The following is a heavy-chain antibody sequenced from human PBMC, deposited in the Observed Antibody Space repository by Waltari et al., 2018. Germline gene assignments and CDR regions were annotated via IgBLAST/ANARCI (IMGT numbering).Heavy chain of an antibody. CDR3: ARSYQSGSYWDY. Sequence: QVQLVQSGAEVKKHGASVKVSCKASGYAFTRHYMPWVRQAPGQGLEWMGWIHPNSGDTYYAQKFQGRVTMTRDTSITTAFMDLSRLRSDDTAVYYCARSYQSGSYWDYWGQGTLVTVSS. CDR2: IHPNSGDT. V-gene: IGHV1-2*02. J-gene: IGHJ4*02. CDR1: GYAFTRHY. D-gene: IGHD1-26*01.